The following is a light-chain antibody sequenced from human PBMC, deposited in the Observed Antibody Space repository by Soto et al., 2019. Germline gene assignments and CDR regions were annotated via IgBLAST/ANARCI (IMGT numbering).Light chain of an antibody. CDR1: SSDIGAYNY. CDR3: ASYASSNTVL. J-gene: IGLJ2*01. CDR2: DVS. V-gene: IGLV2-14*03. Sequence: QSVLTQPASVSGSPGQSITISCTGTSSDIGAYNYVSWYQQHPGKAPKLMIYDVSDRPSGVSNHFSGSKSGNTASLTISGLQAEDEADYSCASYASSNTVLFGGGTKVTVL.